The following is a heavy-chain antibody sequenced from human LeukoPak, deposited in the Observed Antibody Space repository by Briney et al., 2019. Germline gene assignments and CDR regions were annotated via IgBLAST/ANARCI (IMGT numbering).Heavy chain of an antibody. V-gene: IGHV3-20*04. CDR1: GSTFDDYG. CDR2: INWNGGST. CDR3: ARDSYGDYSAFDY. Sequence: GGSLRLSCAASGSTFDDYGMSWVRQVPGKGLEWVSGINWNGGSTGYADSVKGRFTISRDNDKNLLYLQMNSLRAEDTAFYYCARDSYGDYSAFDYWGQGTLVTVSS. D-gene: IGHD4-17*01. J-gene: IGHJ4*02.